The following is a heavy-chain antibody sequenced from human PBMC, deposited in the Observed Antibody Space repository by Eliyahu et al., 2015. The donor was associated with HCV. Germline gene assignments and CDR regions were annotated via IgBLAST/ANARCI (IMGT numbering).Heavy chain of an antibody. Sequence: EVQLVESGGGLAKPGGSLRLSCXASGXPVSSYSMNWVRQAPGKGLEWVSSISSSSSYINYADSVKGRFTISRDNAKNSLYLQMNSLRAEDTAVYYCARIDYYDNEILTWGQGTLVTVSS. CDR1: GXPVSSYS. CDR2: ISSSSSYI. D-gene: IGHD3-22*01. V-gene: IGHV3-21*01. J-gene: IGHJ5*02. CDR3: ARIDYYDNEILT.